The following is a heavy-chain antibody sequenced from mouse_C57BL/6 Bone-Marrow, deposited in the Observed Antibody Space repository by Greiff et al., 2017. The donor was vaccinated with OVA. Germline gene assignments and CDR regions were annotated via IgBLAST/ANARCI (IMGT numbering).Heavy chain of an antibody. J-gene: IGHJ3*01. CDR3: ARRNYGSPNAY. CDR2: ISSGGSYT. V-gene: IGHV5-6*01. D-gene: IGHD1-1*01. CDR1: GFTFSSYG. Sequence: EVHLVESGGDLVKPGGSLKLSCAASGFTFSSYGMSWVRQTPDKRLEWVATISSGGSYTYYPDSVKGRFTISRDNAKNTLYLQMSSLKSEDTAMYYCARRNYGSPNAYWGQGTLVTVSA.